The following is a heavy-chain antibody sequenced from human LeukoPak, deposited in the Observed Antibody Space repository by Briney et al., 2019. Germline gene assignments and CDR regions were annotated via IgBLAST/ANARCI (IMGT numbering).Heavy chain of an antibody. V-gene: IGHV3-30-3*01. Sequence: GGSLRLSCAASGFTFNDYGMYWVRQAPGKGLDWVALISYDGIDKSYADSVRGRFTISRDNSKNTLYLQTDSLRSEDTAVYYCARDAFGESAYWGQGTLVTVSS. CDR2: ISYDGIDK. D-gene: IGHD3-10*01. CDR3: ARDAFGESAY. J-gene: IGHJ4*02. CDR1: GFTFNDYG.